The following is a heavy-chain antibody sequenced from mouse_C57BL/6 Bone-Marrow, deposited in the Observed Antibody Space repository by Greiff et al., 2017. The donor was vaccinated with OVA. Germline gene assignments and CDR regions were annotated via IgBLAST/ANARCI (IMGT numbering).Heavy chain of an antibody. V-gene: IGHV1-56*01. CDR1: GYTFTSHW. Sequence: VQLQQSGAELMKPGASVKLSCKAPGYTFTSHWMQWVRQRPGQGLEWIGEIFPGSGSTYYNEKFKGKATLTVDTSSSTAYMQLSSLTSEDSAVYFCARSHYDYDAWFAYWGQGTLVTVSA. CDR3: ARSHYDYDAWFAY. D-gene: IGHD2-4*01. CDR2: IFPGSGST. J-gene: IGHJ3*01.